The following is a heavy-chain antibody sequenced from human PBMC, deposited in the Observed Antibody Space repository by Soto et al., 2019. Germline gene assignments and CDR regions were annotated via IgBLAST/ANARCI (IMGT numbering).Heavy chain of an antibody. CDR3: ARDRSRSGSYLHWFDP. CDR2: INPSGGST. Sequence: QVQLVQSGAEVKKPGASVKVSCKASGYTFTSYYMHWVRQAPGQGLEWMGIINPSGGSTSYAQKLQGRVTMTRDTSTSTVYMELSSLRSEDTAVYYCARDRSRSGSYLHWFDPWGQGTLVTVSS. V-gene: IGHV1-46*01. J-gene: IGHJ5*02. CDR1: GYTFTSYY. D-gene: IGHD3-10*01.